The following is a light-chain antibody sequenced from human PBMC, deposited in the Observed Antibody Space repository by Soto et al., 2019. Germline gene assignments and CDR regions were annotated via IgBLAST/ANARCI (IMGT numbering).Light chain of an antibody. V-gene: IGLV2-18*02. CDR3: SSYTTSNTYV. CDR2: DVS. Sequence: QSGLTEPPSVSGSPGQSVTISCTGTSADVGIYNRVAWYQQPPGTSPKLVICDVSNRPSGVPDRFSGSKSGSTASLTISWLQAEDAADYYCSSYTTSNTYVFGTGTRSPS. J-gene: IGLJ1*01. CDR1: SADVGIYNR.